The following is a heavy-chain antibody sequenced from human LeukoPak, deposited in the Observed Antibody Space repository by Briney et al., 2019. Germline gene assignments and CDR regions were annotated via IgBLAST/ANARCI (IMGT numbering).Heavy chain of an antibody. Sequence: PSETLSLTCTVSGGSISSSSYYWGWIRQPPGKGLEWIGSIYYSGSTYYNPSLKSRVTISVDTSKNQFSLKLSSVTAADTAVYYCARVPGDYEGRPYYFDYWGQGTLVTVSS. J-gene: IGHJ4*02. D-gene: IGHD4-17*01. V-gene: IGHV4-39*07. CDR2: IYYSGST. CDR3: ARVPGDYEGRPYYFDY. CDR1: GGSISSSSYY.